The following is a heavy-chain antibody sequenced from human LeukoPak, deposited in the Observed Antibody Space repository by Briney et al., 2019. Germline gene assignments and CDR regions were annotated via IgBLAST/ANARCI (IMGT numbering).Heavy chain of an antibody. Sequence: PGGSLRLSCAASGFTFSSYAMSWVRQAPGKGLEWVSAITGSTRTTYYADSVKGRFTVSRDNSKNTVYLQMNSLRAEDTAIYYCAKASNTWNYFDYWGQGTLVTVSS. J-gene: IGHJ4*02. CDR1: GFTFSSYA. D-gene: IGHD1-1*01. V-gene: IGHV3-23*01. CDR2: ITGSTRTT. CDR3: AKASNTWNYFDY.